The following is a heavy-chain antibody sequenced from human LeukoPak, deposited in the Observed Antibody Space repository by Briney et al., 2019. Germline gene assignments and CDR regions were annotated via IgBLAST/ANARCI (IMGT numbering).Heavy chain of an antibody. CDR1: GFTVSSSY. CDR2: IYSGGST. CDR3: ARVKSGSYSYFDY. Sequence: GGSLRLSCAASGFTVSSSYMSWVRQAPGKGLERVSVIYSGGSTYYADSVKGRFTISRDNSKNTLYLQMNSLRAEDTAVYYCARVKSGSYSYFDYWGQGTLVTVSS. V-gene: IGHV3-66*01. J-gene: IGHJ4*02. D-gene: IGHD1-26*01.